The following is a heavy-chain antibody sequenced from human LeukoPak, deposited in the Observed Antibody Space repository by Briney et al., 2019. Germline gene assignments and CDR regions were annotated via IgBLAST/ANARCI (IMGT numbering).Heavy chain of an antibody. CDR1: GASIRSGDYY. Sequence: SETLSLTCTVSGASIRSGDYYWSWLRQPPGKGLEWIGYIYDSGSTYYNPSLKSRITISVDTSENRFSLKLSSVTATDTAVYYCARDCSGGSCYGAFDIWGQGTMVTVSS. D-gene: IGHD2-15*01. J-gene: IGHJ3*02. CDR2: IYDSGST. V-gene: IGHV4-30-4*01. CDR3: ARDCSGGSCYGAFDI.